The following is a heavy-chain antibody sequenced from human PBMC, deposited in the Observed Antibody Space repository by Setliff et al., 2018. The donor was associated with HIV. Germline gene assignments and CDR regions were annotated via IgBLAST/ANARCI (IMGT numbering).Heavy chain of an antibody. J-gene: IGHJ3*02. CDR1: GFTFSDHY. V-gene: IGHV3-72*01. Sequence: GGSLRLSCAASGFTFSDHYMDWVRQAPGKGPEWVGRSRTKTYSYTTDYAASVKGRFTISRDDSQNSLYLQMNSLKTEDTAVYYCVRVISGGAFDIRGQGTKVT. CDR2: SRTKTYSYTT. D-gene: IGHD2-21*01. CDR3: VRVISGGAFDI.